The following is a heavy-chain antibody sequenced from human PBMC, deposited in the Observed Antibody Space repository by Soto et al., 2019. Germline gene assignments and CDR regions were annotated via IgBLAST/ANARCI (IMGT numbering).Heavy chain of an antibody. D-gene: IGHD1-20*01. J-gene: IGHJ3*02. CDR1: GFTFNTFA. Sequence: PGRALRLSGFASGFTFNTFALTWVRQARGKGLEWVSSITVDGGSTYYVDSVRGRFTVSRDNSKNTLYLQMDSLTAEDTAVYYCAKVVYERRVKDALDIWGQGTMVTVS. CDR2: ITVDGGST. V-gene: IGHV3-23*01. CDR3: AKVVYERRVKDALDI.